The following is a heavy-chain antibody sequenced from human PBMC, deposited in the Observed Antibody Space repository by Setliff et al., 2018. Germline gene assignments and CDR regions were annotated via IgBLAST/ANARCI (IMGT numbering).Heavy chain of an antibody. CDR1: GFTFDVYD. J-gene: IGHJ5*02. CDR2: IKQDGSEK. D-gene: IGHD1-26*01. V-gene: IGHV3-7*03. Sequence: GGSLRLSCAASGFTFDVYDLNWVRQAPGKGLEWVANIKQDGSEKYYVDSVKGRFTISRDNAKNSLYLQMNSLRAEDTAVYYCARESIGRGHWFDPWGQGTLVTVSS. CDR3: ARESIGRGHWFDP.